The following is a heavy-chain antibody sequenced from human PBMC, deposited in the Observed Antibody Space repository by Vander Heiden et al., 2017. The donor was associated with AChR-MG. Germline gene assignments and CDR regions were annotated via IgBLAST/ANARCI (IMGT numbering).Heavy chain of an antibody. CDR2: IYSGGST. CDR1: GFTVSGSY. Sequence: EVQLVESGGGLVQPGGSLRLSCAASGFTVSGSYMGWVRQAPGKGLGWVSVIYSGGSTYYADSVKGRFTISRDNSKNTLYLQMNSLRAEDTAVYYCAREVPYYDSSGYYYYGMDVWGQGTTVTVSS. V-gene: IGHV3-66*01. D-gene: IGHD3-22*01. J-gene: IGHJ6*02. CDR3: AREVPYYDSSGYYYYGMDV.